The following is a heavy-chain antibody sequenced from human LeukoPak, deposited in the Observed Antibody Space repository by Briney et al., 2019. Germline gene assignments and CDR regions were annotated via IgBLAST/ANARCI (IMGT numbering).Heavy chain of an antibody. CDR2: ISGNGDSA. V-gene: IGHV3-23*01. CDR3: PRKYDSSGYFDY. CDR1: GFTFIRYA. Sequence: GGSLRLSCEASGFTFIRYAMSWVCQAPGKGLEWVSTISGNGDSAYYADSVKGRFTISRDNSKNTLYLQMDSLRAEDTAVYYCPRKYDSSGYFDYWGQGTLVTVSS. J-gene: IGHJ4*02. D-gene: IGHD3-22*01.